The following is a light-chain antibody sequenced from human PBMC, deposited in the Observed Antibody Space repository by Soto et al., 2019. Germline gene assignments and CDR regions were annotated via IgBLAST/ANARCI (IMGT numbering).Light chain of an antibody. Sequence: QPVLTQSPSASASLGASVKLTCTLSNGHNSYAIAWHQQQPEKGPRYLMKVNSDGSHFKGDGIPDRFSGSTSGAERYLTISSLQSEDEADYYCQAWGTGIQVFGGGTKLTVL. CDR1: NGHNSYA. V-gene: IGLV4-69*01. J-gene: IGLJ2*01. CDR3: QAWGTGIQV. CDR2: VNSDGSH.